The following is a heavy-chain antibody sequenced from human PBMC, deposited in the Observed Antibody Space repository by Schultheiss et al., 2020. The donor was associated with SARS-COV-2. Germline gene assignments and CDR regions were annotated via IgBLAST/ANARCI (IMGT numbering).Heavy chain of an antibody. D-gene: IGHD2-2*01. CDR2: ISGSGGST. CDR3: AHSPVIVVVPAALYFDY. V-gene: IGHV3-23*01. J-gene: IGHJ4*02. Sequence: GGSLRLSCAASGFTFSSYGMHWVRQAPGKGLEWVSAISGSGGSTYYADSVKGRFTISRDNSKNTLYLQMNSLRAEDTAVYYCAHSPVIVVVPAALYFDYWGQGTLVTVSS. CDR1: GFTFSSYG.